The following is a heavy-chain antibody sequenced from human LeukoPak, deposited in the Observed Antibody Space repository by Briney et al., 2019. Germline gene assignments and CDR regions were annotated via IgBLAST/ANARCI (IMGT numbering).Heavy chain of an antibody. CDR3: AKARSLTCGGDCYQIDY. D-gene: IGHD2-21*02. V-gene: IGHV3-23*01. Sequence: GGSLRLSCAASGFTFSSYAINWVRQAPGKGLEWVSGISGSGGRTYYADSVKGRFTISRDNSKNTLSLQMNSLRAEDTAVYYCAKARSLTCGGDCYQIDYWGQGTLVIVSS. J-gene: IGHJ4*02. CDR1: GFTFSSYA. CDR2: ISGSGGRT.